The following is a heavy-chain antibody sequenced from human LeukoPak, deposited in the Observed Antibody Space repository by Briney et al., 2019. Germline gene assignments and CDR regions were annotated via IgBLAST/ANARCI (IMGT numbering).Heavy chain of an antibody. D-gene: IGHD3-16*01. CDR2: INHSGST. J-gene: IGHJ5*02. V-gene: IGHV4-34*01. Sequence: SETLSLTCAVYGGSFSGYYWSWIRQPPGKGLEWIGEINHSGSTNYNPSLKSRVTISVDTSKNQFSLKLSSVTAADTAVYYCARGGRLRGVIKLVPWGQGTLVTVSS. CDR3: ARGGRLRGVIKLVP. CDR1: GGSFSGYY.